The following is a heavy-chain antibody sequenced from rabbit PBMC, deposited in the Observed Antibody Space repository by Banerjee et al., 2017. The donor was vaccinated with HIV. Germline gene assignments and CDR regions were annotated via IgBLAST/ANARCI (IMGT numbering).Heavy chain of an antibody. V-gene: IGHV1S45*01. D-gene: IGHD4-2*01. CDR3: ARDGYAGHGYPNL. CDR1: GFSFSSSYY. J-gene: IGHJ4*01. Sequence: QEQLVESGGGLVQPEGSLTLTCTASGFSFSSSYYMCWVRQAPGKGLEWIGCIYTGRGYPGFAGSAEGPFSNFQTSSTTVTLQMTSLTAADTATYFCARDGYAGHGYPNLWGPGTLVTVS. CDR2: IYTGRGYP.